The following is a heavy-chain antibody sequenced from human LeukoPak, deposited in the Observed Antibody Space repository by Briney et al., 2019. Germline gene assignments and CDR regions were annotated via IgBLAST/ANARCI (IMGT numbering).Heavy chain of an antibody. CDR2: ISGSGGST. Sequence: GGSLRLSCAASGFTFSSYAMSWVHQAPGKGLEWVSAISGSGGSTYYADSVKGRFTISRDNAKNSLYLQMNSLRAEDTALYYCARDLASSDVWGKGTTVTVSS. CDR3: ARDLASSDV. J-gene: IGHJ6*04. V-gene: IGHV3-23*01. CDR1: GFTFSSYA. D-gene: IGHD3-16*01.